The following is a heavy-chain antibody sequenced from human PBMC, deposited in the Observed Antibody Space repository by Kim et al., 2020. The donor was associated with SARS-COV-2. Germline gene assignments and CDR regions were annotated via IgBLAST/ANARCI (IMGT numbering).Heavy chain of an antibody. CDR2: ISSSGTTI. CDR3: ARESGSRDWFDP. V-gene: IGHV3-48*03. D-gene: IGHD3-10*01. J-gene: IGHJ5*02. CDR1: GFTFSSYE. Sequence: GGSLRLSCPASGFTFSSYEMNWVRKAPGKGLEWVSYISSSGTTIYYADSVKGRFTTSRDNAKNSLFLQMNSLRAEDTAVYYCARESGSRDWFDPWGQGTLVTVSS.